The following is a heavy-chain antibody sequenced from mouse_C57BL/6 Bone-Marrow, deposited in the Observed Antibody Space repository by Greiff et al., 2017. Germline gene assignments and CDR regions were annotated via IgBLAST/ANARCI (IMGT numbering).Heavy chain of an antibody. Sequence: EVQLVESGGGLVQPGGSLKLSCAASGFTFSDYGMAWVRQAPRKGPEWVAFISNLAYSIYYADTVTGRFTISRENAKNTLYLEMSSLRSEDTAMYYCARRGYGYYAMDYWGQGTSVTVSS. J-gene: IGHJ4*01. V-gene: IGHV5-15*01. CDR1: GFTFSDYG. CDR3: ARRGYGYYAMDY. CDR2: ISNLAYSI. D-gene: IGHD2-2*01.